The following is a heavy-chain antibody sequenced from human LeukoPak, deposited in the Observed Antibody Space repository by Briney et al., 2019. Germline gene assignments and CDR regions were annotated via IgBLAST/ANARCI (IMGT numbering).Heavy chain of an antibody. D-gene: IGHD3-3*01. Sequence: SETLSLTCAVYGGSFSGYYWSWIRQPPGKGLEWIGEINHSGSTNYNPSLKSRVTISVDTSKNQFSLKLSSVTAADTAVYYCARSQQRITIFGVVISKSAFDIWGQGTIVTVSS. V-gene: IGHV4-34*01. CDR3: ARSQQRITIFGVVISKSAFDI. J-gene: IGHJ3*02. CDR1: GGSFSGYY. CDR2: INHSGST.